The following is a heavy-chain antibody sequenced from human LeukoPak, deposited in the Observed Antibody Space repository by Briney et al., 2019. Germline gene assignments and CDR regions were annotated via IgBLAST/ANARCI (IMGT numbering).Heavy chain of an antibody. V-gene: IGHV1-69*13. J-gene: IGHJ4*02. D-gene: IGHD6-25*01. CDR2: IIPIFGTA. Sequence: ASVKVSCKASGGTFSSYAISWVRQAPGQGLEWMGEIIPIFGTANYAQKFQGRVTITADESTSTAYMELSSLRSEDTAVYYCARAAGGLSLSDYWGQGTLVTVSS. CDR3: ARAAGGLSLSDY. CDR1: GGTFSSYA.